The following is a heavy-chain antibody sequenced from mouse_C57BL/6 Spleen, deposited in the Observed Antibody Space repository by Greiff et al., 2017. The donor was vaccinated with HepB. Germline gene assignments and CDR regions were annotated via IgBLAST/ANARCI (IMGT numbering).Heavy chain of an antibody. CDR2: IWGVGST. V-gene: IGHV2-6*01. CDR1: GFSLTSYG. CDR3: ARLDSSSTGFAY. D-gene: IGHD3-2*01. J-gene: IGHJ3*01. Sequence: VKLVESGPGLVAPSQSLSITCTVSGFSLTSYGVDWVRQSPGKGLEWLGVIWGVGSTNYNSALKYRLSISKDNSKSQVFLKMNSLQTDDTAMYYCARLDSSSTGFAYWGQGTLVTVSA.